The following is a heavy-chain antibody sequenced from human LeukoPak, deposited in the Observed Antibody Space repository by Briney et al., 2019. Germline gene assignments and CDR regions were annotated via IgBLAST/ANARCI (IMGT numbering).Heavy chain of an antibody. CDR2: ISAETHNT. J-gene: IGHJ4*02. CDR1: GYTFGTYG. CDR3: ARGAWGQVTFTY. D-gene: IGHD3-10*01. Sequence: GASVKVSCRASGYTFGTYGITWVRQAPGQGLEWMGWISAETHNTIYAQNLQARVTMTTDTSTTTAYMELRSLTSDDTAVYYCARGAWGQVTFTYWGQGTLVTVSS. V-gene: IGHV1-18*01.